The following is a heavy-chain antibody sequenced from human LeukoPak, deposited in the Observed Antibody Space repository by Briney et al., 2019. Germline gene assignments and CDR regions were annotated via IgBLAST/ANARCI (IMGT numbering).Heavy chain of an antibody. CDR2: IYYSGSS. J-gene: IGHJ1*01. CDR3: ARPYSSGWYPFQH. CDR1: GGSISRSSYY. V-gene: IGHV4-39*01. D-gene: IGHD6-19*01. Sequence: SETLSLTCTVSGGSISRSSYYWGWIRQPPGKGLEWIGRIYYSGSSYYNPSLKRRVTISVDTSKNQFSLKLSSVPAANTAVYYCARPYSSGWYPFQHWGQGTLVTVSS.